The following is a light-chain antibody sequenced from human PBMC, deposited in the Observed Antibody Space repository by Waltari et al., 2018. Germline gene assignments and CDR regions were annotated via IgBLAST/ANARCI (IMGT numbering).Light chain of an antibody. J-gene: IGKJ1*01. CDR3: QHYVRLPVT. CDR2: GAA. CDR1: ESIGRAL. Sequence: EVVLTQSPGTLSLSPGERATLSFRASESIGRALARYQQKPGQAPRLLIYGAATRATGIPDRFSGSGSGTDFSLTISRLEPEDFEVYYCQHYVRLPVTFGQGTRVEI. V-gene: IGKV3-20*01.